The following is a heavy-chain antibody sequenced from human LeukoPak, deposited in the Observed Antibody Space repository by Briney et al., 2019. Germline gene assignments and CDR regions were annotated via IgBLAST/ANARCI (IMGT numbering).Heavy chain of an antibody. CDR2: ISYDGSNK. CDR1: GFTFSSYG. Sequence: GGSLRLSCAASGFTFSSYGMHWVRQAPGKGLEWVAVISYDGSNKYYADSVKGRFTISRDNSKNTLYLQMNSLRAEDTAVYYCAKASSGWPRAKDYFDYWGQGTLVTVSS. V-gene: IGHV3-30*18. D-gene: IGHD6-19*01. CDR3: AKASSGWPRAKDYFDY. J-gene: IGHJ4*02.